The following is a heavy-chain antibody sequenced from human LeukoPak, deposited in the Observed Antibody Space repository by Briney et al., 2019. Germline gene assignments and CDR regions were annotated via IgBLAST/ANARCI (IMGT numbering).Heavy chain of an antibody. CDR2: TYYRSKWYN. J-gene: IGHJ6*03. Sequence: SQTLSLTCAISGDSVSSNSAAWNWIRQSPSRGLEWLGRTYYRSKWYNDYAVSVKSRITINQDTSKNQFSLQLNSVTPEDTAVYYCARSSYYYDSSGYSLYYYYMDVWGKGTTVTVSS. CDR3: ARSSYYYDSSGYSLYYYYMDV. CDR1: GDSVSSNSAA. D-gene: IGHD3-22*01. V-gene: IGHV6-1*01.